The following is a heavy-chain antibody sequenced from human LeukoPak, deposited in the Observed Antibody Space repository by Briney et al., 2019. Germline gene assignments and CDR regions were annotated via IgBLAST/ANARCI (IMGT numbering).Heavy chain of an antibody. D-gene: IGHD4-23*01. CDR2: MSSSGSAI. V-gene: IGHV3-11*04. CDR3: ARGVDGGNSRDGY. J-gene: IGHJ4*02. Sequence: PGGSLRLSCAASGFTFSDYNMSWIRQAPGKGLEWVSHMSSSGSAIYYADSVKGRFTISRDNAKNSLYLQMNSLRAEDTAVYYCARGVDGGNSRDGYWGQGTLVTVSS. CDR1: GFTFSDYN.